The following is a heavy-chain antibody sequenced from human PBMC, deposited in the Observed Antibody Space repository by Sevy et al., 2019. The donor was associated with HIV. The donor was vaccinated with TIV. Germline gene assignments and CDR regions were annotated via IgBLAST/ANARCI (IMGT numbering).Heavy chain of an antibody. CDR3: TRPGEGYCSSTSCYTDNYYYYYGMDV. J-gene: IGHJ6*02. Sequence: GGSLRLSCAASGFTFSGSAMHWVRQASGKGLEWVGRIRSKANSYATAYAASVKGRFTISRDDSKNTAYLQMNSLKTEDKAVYYCTRPGEGYCSSTSCYTDNYYYYYGMDVWGQGTTVTVSS. CDR2: IRSKANSYAT. V-gene: IGHV3-73*01. CDR1: GFTFSGSA. D-gene: IGHD2-2*02.